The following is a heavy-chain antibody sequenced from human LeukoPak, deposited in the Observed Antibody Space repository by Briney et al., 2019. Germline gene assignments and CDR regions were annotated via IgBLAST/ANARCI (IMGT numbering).Heavy chain of an antibody. J-gene: IGHJ3*02. Sequence: GGSLRLSCAASGFTFSNYAMSWVRQAPGKGLEWVSLISGITTNTYYADSVKGRFTISRDNSKNTLDLQMNRLRAEDTAGYYCAKHLLVGGTRGAYAFDIWGRGTMVTVSS. V-gene: IGHV3-23*01. CDR1: GFTFSNYA. CDR3: AKHLLVGGTRGAYAFDI. CDR2: ISGITTNT. D-gene: IGHD1-26*01.